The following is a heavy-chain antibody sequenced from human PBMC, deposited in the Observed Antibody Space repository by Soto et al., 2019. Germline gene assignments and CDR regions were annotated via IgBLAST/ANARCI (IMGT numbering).Heavy chain of an antibody. Sequence: QVQLVESGGGVVKPGRSLRLSCAASGFTFSSYGMHWVRQAPGKGLEWVAVISYDGSNKYYADSVKGRFTISRDNSKNTLYLQMNSLRAEDTAVYYCAKDQAAAGTYYGMDVWGQGTTVTVSS. J-gene: IGHJ6*02. V-gene: IGHV3-30*18. D-gene: IGHD6-13*01. CDR2: ISYDGSNK. CDR3: AKDQAAAGTYYGMDV. CDR1: GFTFSSYG.